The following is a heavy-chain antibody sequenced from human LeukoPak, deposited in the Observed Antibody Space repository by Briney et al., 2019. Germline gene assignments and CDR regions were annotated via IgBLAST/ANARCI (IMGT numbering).Heavy chain of an antibody. CDR3: ARGWGVVVPAPDY. CDR2: INPDSGGT. V-gene: IGHV1-2*06. CDR1: GYAFTGYY. J-gene: IGHJ4*02. D-gene: IGHD2-2*01. Sequence: ASVKVSCKASGYAFTGYYMHWVRQAPGQGLEWMGRINPDSGGTNYAQKFQGRVTMTRDTSISTAYMELSRLRSDDTAVYYCARGWGVVVPAPDYWGQGTLVTVSS.